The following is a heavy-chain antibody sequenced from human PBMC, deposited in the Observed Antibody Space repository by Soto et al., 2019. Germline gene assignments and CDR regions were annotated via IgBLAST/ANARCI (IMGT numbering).Heavy chain of an antibody. V-gene: IGHV3-48*03. Sequence: EVQLVESGGGLVQPGGSLTLSCAASGFLFKNYEVYWVRQAPGKGPEWISDINENSGTIYYADSVRGRFTISRDNAKNSLYLQMNSLRAEDTAVYFCVREYCSGGICSDAFDVWGQGTLVTVSS. CDR2: INENSGTI. D-gene: IGHD2-15*01. J-gene: IGHJ3*01. CDR3: VREYCSGGICSDAFDV. CDR1: GFLFKNYE.